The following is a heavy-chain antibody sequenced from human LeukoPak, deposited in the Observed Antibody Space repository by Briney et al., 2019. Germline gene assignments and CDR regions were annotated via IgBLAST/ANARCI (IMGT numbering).Heavy chain of an antibody. D-gene: IGHD6-13*01. J-gene: IGHJ4*02. CDR2: IYGIGSA. V-gene: IGHV3-53*01. Sequence: GGSLKLSCAVSAFTVSNNYMIWVRQAPGKGLEWVSLIYGIGSAYYADSVKGRFTISRDNSRNTLYLQMNSLRAEDTAVYYCGRLLAAPNTKNYWGQGTLVTVSS. CDR3: GRLLAAPNTKNY. CDR1: AFTVSNNY.